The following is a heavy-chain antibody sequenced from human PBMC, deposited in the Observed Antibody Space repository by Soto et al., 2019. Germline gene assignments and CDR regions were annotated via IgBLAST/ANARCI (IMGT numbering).Heavy chain of an antibody. Sequence: GGSLRLSCAASGFTFDDYAMHWVRQAPGKGLEWVSLISWDGGSTYYADSVKGRFTISRDNSKNSLYLQMNSLRAEDAALYYCAKDVSSSPPYGMDVWGQGTTVTVSS. J-gene: IGHJ6*02. D-gene: IGHD6-13*01. CDR1: GFTFDDYA. V-gene: IGHV3-43D*04. CDR3: AKDVSSSPPYGMDV. CDR2: ISWDGGST.